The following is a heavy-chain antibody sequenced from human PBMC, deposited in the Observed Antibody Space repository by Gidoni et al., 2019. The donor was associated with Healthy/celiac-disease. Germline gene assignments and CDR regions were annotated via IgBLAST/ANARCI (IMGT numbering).Heavy chain of an antibody. V-gene: IGHV3-72*01. CDR2: TRNKANSYTT. J-gene: IGHJ2*01. CDR1: GFTFSYHY. CDR3: ARDRTDRGYFAL. Sequence: EVQLVEAGGGLVQPGGSLRLDCAATGFTFSYHYMDWVCQAPGKGLEWVGRTRNKANSYTTEYAASVKGRFTISRDDSKNSLYLQMNSLKTEDLAVSYCARDRTDRGYFALWGRGTLVTVSS.